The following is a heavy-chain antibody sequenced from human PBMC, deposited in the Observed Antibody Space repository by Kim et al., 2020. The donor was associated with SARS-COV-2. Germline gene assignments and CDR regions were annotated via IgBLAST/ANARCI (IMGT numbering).Heavy chain of an antibody. V-gene: IGHV3-30*04. CDR2: ISYDGSDK. CDR3: ARDRFLVWLFGQRHYYFYAKGV. D-gene: IGHD3-3*01. J-gene: IGHJ6*02. Sequence: GGSLRLSCAASGFTFSSYAMHWVRQAPGKGLDWVAVISYDGSDKYYVYSVKGRFTISRDNSKNTVYLQMNSLRAEDTAVYYCARDRFLVWLFGQRHYYFYAKGVWGQGTTVTVSS. CDR1: GFTFSSYA.